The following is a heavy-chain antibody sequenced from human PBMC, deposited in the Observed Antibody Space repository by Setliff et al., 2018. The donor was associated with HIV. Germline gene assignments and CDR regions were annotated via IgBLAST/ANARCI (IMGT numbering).Heavy chain of an antibody. CDR3: VTSSSWSSRLNF. CDR1: GGPLSGHY. Sequence: SETLSLTCAVYGGPLSGHYWSWIRQPPGQGLEWIGETSHSGKTNYNPSLKSRVTTSVDTSKNQFSLKLTSVTAADTAVYYCVTSSSWSSRLNFWGPGMLVTVS. CDR2: TSHSGKT. V-gene: IGHV4-34*01. D-gene: IGHD2-2*01. J-gene: IGHJ4*02.